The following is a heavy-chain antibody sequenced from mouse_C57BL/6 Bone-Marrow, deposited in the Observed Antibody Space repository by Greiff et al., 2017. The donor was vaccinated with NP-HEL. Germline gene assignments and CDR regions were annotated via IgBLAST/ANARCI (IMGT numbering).Heavy chain of an antibody. V-gene: IGHV1-69*01. D-gene: IGHD3-1*01. CDR3: ASQLRGFAY. CDR1: GYTFTSYW. J-gene: IGHJ3*01. Sequence: QVQLQQPGAELVMPGASVKLSCKASGYTFTSYWMHWVKQRPGQGLEWIGEIDPSDSYTNYNQKFKGKSTLTVDKSSSTAYMQLSSLTSEDSAVYYCASQLRGFAYWGQGTLVTVSA. CDR2: IDPSDSYT.